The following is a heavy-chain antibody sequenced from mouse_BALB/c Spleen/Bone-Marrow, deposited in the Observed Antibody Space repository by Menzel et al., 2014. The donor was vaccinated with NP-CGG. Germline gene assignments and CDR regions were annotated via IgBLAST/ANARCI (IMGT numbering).Heavy chain of an antibody. V-gene: IGHV1-80*01. J-gene: IGHJ2*01. CDR3: ARKYGDY. Sequence: VMLVESGAELVRPGSSVKISCKASGYPFSSYWMNWVKQRPGQGLEWIGQIYPGDGETNYNGKFKGNATLTADKSSSTAYMQLISLTSGDSAVYFCARKYGDYWGQGTTLTVSS. D-gene: IGHD2-10*02. CDR1: GYPFSSYW. CDR2: IYPGDGET.